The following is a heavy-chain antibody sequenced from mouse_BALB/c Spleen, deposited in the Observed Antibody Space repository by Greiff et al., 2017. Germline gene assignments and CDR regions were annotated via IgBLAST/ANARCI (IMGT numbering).Heavy chain of an antibody. V-gene: IGHV1-9*01. CDR3: AKLGHTYYFDY. Sequence: QVQLKESGAELMKPGASVKISCKATGYTFSSYWIEWVKQRPGHGLEWIGEILPGSGSTNYNEKFKGKATFTADTSSNTAYMQLSSLTSEDSAVYYCAKLGHTYYFDYWGQGTTLTVSS. D-gene: IGHD4-1*01. CDR1: GYTFSSYW. CDR2: ILPGSGST. J-gene: IGHJ2*01.